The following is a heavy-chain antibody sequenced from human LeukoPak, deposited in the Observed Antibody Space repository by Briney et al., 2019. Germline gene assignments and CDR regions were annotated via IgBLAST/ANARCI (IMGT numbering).Heavy chain of an antibody. J-gene: IGHJ5*02. CDR2: IYYSGST. CDR3: ARDVVAAAVWFDP. V-gene: IGHV4-59*01. Sequence: PSETLSLTCTVSGGSISSYYRSWFRQPPGKGLGWIGYIYYSGSTNHNPSPKSRVTISVDTSKNQFSLKLSSVTAADTAVYYCARDVVAAAVWFDPWGQGTLVTVSS. CDR1: GGSISSYY. D-gene: IGHD6-13*01.